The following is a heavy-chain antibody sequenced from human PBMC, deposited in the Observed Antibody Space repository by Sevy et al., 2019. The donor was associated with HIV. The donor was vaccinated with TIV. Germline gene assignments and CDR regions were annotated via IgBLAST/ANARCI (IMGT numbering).Heavy chain of an antibody. V-gene: IGHV5-51*01. D-gene: IGHD2-2*02. J-gene: IGHJ6*02. CDR3: ATTVVPAAIRGYYYGMDV. CDR2: IYPGDSDT. Sequence: GESLKISCKGSGYSFTSYWIDWVRQMPGKGLEWMGIIYPGDSDTRYSPSFQGQVTISADKSISTAYLQWSSLKASDTAMYYCATTVVPAAIRGYYYGMDVWGQGTTVTVSS. CDR1: GYSFTSYW.